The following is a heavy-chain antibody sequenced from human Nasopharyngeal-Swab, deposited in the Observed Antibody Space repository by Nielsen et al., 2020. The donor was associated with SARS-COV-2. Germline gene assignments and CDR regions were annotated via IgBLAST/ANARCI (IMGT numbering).Heavy chain of an antibody. V-gene: IGHV5-10-1*01. CDR2: IDPGDSYT. Sequence: GESLKISCKGSGYSFTSYWISWVRQMPGKGLEWMGRIDPGDSYTNYSPSFQGHVTISADKSISTAYLQWSSLKASDTAMYYCARLGYCSSTSCPYNWFDPWGQGTLVTVSS. J-gene: IGHJ5*02. D-gene: IGHD2-2*01. CDR3: ARLGYCSSTSCPYNWFDP. CDR1: GYSFTSYW.